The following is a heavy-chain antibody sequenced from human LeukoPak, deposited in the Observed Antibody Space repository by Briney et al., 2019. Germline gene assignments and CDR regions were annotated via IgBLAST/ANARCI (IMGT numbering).Heavy chain of an antibody. J-gene: IGHJ5*02. D-gene: IGHD3-10*02. Sequence: ASAKVSCKASGYTFTSYDINWVRQATGQGLEWMGWMNPNSGNTGYAQKFQGRVTMTRNTSISTAYMELSSLRSEGTAVYYCARVPVRMLGFRWFDPWGQGTLVTVSS. V-gene: IGHV1-8*01. CDR1: GYTFTSYD. CDR2: MNPNSGNT. CDR3: ARVPVRMLGFRWFDP.